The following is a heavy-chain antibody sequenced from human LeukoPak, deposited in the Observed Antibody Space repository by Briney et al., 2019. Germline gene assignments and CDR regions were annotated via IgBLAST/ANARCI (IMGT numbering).Heavy chain of an antibody. J-gene: IGHJ4*02. Sequence: PSETLSLICTVSGGSISSSSYYWDWIRQPPGKGLEWIGCIYYSGSTYYNPSLKSRVTISVDTSKIQSSLKLSSVTAADTAVYYCARRWRSNREFDYWGQGNLVTVSS. CDR3: ARRWRSNREFDY. V-gene: IGHV4-39*01. CDR1: GGSISSSSYY. D-gene: IGHD1-26*01. CDR2: IYYSGST.